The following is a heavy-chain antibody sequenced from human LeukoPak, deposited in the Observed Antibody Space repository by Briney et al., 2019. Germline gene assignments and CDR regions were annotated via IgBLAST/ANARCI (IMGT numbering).Heavy chain of an antibody. CDR3: GRTSCSSTSCFRFDY. V-gene: IGHV3-30-3*01. CDR1: GFTFSSYA. D-gene: IGHD2-2*01. CDR2: ISYDGSNK. Sequence: QAGGSLILSCAASGFTFSSYAMHWVRQAPGKGLEWVAVISYDGSNKYYADSVKGRFTISRDNSKNTLYLQMNSLRAEDTAVYYCGRTSCSSTSCFRFDYWGQGTLVTVSS. J-gene: IGHJ4*02.